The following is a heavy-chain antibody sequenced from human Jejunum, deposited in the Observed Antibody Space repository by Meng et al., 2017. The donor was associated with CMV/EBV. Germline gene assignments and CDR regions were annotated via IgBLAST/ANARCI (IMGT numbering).Heavy chain of an antibody. V-gene: IGHV3-21*04. CDR1: FTFSSYS. CDR2: ISRSSTYI. J-gene: IGHJ4*02. D-gene: IGHD2-8*01. CDR3: ARDKVAVNGVLGSADY. Sequence: FTFSSYSMNWGRQPQGKGLEWVSCISRSSTYIYYAESVKGRFTISRDNAENSLYLQMSSLRSDDTAVYYCARDKVAVNGVLGSADYWGQGTLVTVSS.